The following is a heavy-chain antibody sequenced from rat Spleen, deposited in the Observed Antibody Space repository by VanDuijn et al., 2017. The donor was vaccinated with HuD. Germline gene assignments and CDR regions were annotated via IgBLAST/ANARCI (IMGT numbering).Heavy chain of an antibody. CDR2: ITNSGGST. CDR1: GFTFSNYG. J-gene: IGHJ2*01. V-gene: IGHV5-27*01. Sequence: EVQLVESGGGLVQPGRSLKLSCAASGFTFSNYGMAWVRQAPTKGLEWVASITNSGGSTYYRDSVKGRFTISRDNAKSTLYLQMDSLRSEDTATYYCTTGHWDCWGQGVMVTVSS. CDR3: TTGHWDC.